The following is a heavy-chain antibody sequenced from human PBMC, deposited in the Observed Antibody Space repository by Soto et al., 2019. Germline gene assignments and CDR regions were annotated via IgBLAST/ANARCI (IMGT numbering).Heavy chain of an antibody. V-gene: IGHV4-34*01. Sequence: PPETLSLTCAVYGGSFSGYYWSWIRQPPGKGLEWIGEINHSGSTNYNPSLKSRVTISVDTSKNQFSLKLSSVTAADTAVYYCARSLVPTNYYGMDVWGQGIMVTVSS. CDR3: ARSLVPTNYYGMDV. CDR2: INHSGST. D-gene: IGHD5-12*01. J-gene: IGHJ6*02. CDR1: GGSFSGYY.